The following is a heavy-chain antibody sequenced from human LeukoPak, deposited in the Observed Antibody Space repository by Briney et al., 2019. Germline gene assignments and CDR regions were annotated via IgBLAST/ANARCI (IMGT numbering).Heavy chain of an antibody. V-gene: IGHV5-51*01. CDR3: ASARHGDYVWDY. Sequence: NRGESLKITCKGSGYSFTYWIGWVRQMPGKGLEWMGITYSGDSHTKYSPSFQGRVTISADKSISTAYLQWSSLEASDTAMYYCASARHGDYVWDYWGQGTLVTVSS. CDR2: TYSGDSHT. J-gene: IGHJ4*02. D-gene: IGHD4-17*01. CDR1: GYSFTYW.